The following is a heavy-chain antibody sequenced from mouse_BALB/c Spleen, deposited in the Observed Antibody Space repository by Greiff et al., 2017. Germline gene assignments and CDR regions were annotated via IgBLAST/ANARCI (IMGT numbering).Heavy chain of an antibody. Sequence: EVKLMESGGGLVQPGGSRKLSCAASGFTFSSFGMHWVRQAPEKGLEWVAYISSGSSTIYYADTVKGRFTISRDNPKNTLFLQMTSLRSEDTAMYYCAIPYYYGSSHYAMDYWGQGTSVTVSS. CDR3: AIPYYYGSSHYAMDY. J-gene: IGHJ4*01. CDR2: ISSGSSTI. CDR1: GFTFSSFG. D-gene: IGHD1-1*01. V-gene: IGHV5-17*02.